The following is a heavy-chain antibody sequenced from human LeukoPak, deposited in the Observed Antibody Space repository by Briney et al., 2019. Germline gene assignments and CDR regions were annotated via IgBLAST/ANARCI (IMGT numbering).Heavy chain of an antibody. Sequence: PSETLSLTCTVSGGSISSYYWSWIRQPAGKGLEWIGRIYTGGSTNYNPSLKSRVTMSVDTSKNQFSLKLSSVTAADTAVYYCARDMVDCSSTSCYRETYYYYYTDVWGKGTTVTISS. CDR1: GGSISSYY. D-gene: IGHD2-2*01. CDR3: ARDMVDCSSTSCYRETYYYYYTDV. V-gene: IGHV4-4*07. CDR2: IYTGGST. J-gene: IGHJ6*03.